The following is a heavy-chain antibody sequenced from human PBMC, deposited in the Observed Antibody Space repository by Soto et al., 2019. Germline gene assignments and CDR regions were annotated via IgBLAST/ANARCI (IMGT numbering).Heavy chain of an antibody. CDR3: AKDGAAMVHPRYYYYGMDV. CDR2: ISGSGGST. D-gene: IGHD5-18*01. V-gene: IGHV3-23*01. CDR1: GFTFSSYA. Sequence: GGSLRLSCAASGFTFSSYAMSWVRQAPGKGLEWVSAISGSGGSTYYADSVKGRFTISRDNSKNTLYLQMNSLRAEDTAVYYCAKDGAAMVHPRYYYYGMDVWGQGTTVTVSS. J-gene: IGHJ6*02.